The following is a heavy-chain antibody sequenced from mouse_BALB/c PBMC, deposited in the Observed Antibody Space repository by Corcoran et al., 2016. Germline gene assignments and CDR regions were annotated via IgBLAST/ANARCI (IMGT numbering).Heavy chain of an antibody. CDR3: ARGGLLPMDY. Sequence: QIQLVQSGPELKKPGETVKISCKASGYTFTNYGMNWVKQAPGKGLKWMGWINTYTGEPTYADDFKGRFAFSLETSASTAYLQINHLKNEDMATYFCARGGLLPMDYWGQGTSVTVSS. CDR1: GYTFTNYG. V-gene: IGHV9-1*02. CDR2: INTYTGEP. J-gene: IGHJ4*01. D-gene: IGHD2-3*01.